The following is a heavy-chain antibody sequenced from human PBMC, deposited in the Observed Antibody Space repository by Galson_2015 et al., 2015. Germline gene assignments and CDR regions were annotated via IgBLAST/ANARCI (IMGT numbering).Heavy chain of an antibody. D-gene: IGHD3-3*01. V-gene: IGHV3-48*03. CDR1: GFTFSSYE. Sequence: SLRLSCAASGFTFSSYEMNWVRQAPGKGLEWVSYISSSGSTIYYADSVKGRFTISRDNAKNSLYLQMNSLRAEDTAVYYCAREHDYDFWSGYYTGLDYWGQGTLVTVSS. J-gene: IGHJ4*02. CDR3: AREHDYDFWSGYYTGLDY. CDR2: ISSSGSTI.